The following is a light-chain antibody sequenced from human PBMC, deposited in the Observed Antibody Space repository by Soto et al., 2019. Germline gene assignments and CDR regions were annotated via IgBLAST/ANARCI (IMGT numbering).Light chain of an antibody. CDR3: QQSTNWLT. V-gene: IGKV3-11*01. CDR2: DAS. CDR1: QNVSTY. J-gene: IGKJ3*01. Sequence: EIVLTQSPATLSLSPGERVTLSCRASQNVSTYLAWYQQKPGQAPRLLIYDASDRATVIPARFSASGSGTDFDLTISSTEPEDSAVYYCQQSTNWLTFGPGTKVDIK.